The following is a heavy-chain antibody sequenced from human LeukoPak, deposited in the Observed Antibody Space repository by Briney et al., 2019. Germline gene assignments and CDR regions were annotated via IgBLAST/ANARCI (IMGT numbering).Heavy chain of an antibody. V-gene: IGHV1-69*06. CDR3: ARVMSYYSYYYYMDV. CDR2: IIPIFGTA. D-gene: IGHD1-26*01. Sequence: ASVKVSCKASGGTFSSYAISWVRQAPGQGLEWMGGIIPIFGTANYAQKFQGRVTITADKSTSTAYMELSSLRSEDTAVYYCARVMSYYSYYYYMDVWGKGTTVTVSS. J-gene: IGHJ6*03. CDR1: GGTFSSYA.